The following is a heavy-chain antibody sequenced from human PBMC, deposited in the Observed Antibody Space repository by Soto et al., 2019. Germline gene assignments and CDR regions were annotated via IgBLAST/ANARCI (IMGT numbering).Heavy chain of an antibody. CDR3: ARDHYAPITSKVYWYFDL. D-gene: IGHD4-17*01. Sequence: GGSLRLSCAASGFTFSSYWMSWVRQAPGKGLEWVANIKQDGSEKYYVDSVKGRFTISRDNAKNSLYLQMNSLRAEDTAVYYCARDHYAPITSKVYWYFDLWGRGTLVTVSS. J-gene: IGHJ2*01. V-gene: IGHV3-7*01. CDR2: IKQDGSEK. CDR1: GFTFSSYW.